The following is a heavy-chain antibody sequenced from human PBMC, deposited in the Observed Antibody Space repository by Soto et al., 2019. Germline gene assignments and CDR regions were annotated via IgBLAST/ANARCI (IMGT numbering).Heavy chain of an antibody. CDR3: ARDLPLYCRGDCNFDF. CDR1: GFIFSRYG. J-gene: IGHJ4*02. CDR2: ISYDGGER. Sequence: PGGSLRLSCGGSGFIFSRYGMHWVGQAPGKGLEWVTGISYDGGERFYADSVKGRFTISRDNSKNRLDLQMSSLRPEDTAVYYCARDLPLYCRGDCNFDFWGQGTLVTVSS. D-gene: IGHD2-21*02. V-gene: IGHV3-30*03.